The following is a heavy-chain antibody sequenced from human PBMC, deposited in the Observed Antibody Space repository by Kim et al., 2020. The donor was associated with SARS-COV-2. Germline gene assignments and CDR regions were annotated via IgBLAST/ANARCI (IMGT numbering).Heavy chain of an antibody. V-gene: IGHV4-4*02. Sequence: SETLSLTCAVSGGSISSSNWWSWVRQPPGKGLEWIGEIYHSGSTNYNPSLKSRVTISVDKSKNQFSLKLSSVTAADTAVYYCARGGSSWGYYYYGMDVWGQGTTVTVSS. CDR1: GGSISSSNW. D-gene: IGHD6-13*01. CDR2: IYHSGST. CDR3: ARGGSSWGYYYYGMDV. J-gene: IGHJ6*02.